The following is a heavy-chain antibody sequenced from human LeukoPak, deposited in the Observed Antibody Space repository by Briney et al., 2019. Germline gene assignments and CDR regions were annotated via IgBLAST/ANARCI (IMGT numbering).Heavy chain of an antibody. CDR3: GKTTVGYSSGQKPAWPVDY. Sequence: GSLRLTCEASGFTFGSHAMYWVRQAPGKGLEWVAGIFGSGGSPHYADPVKGRFTISRDNSRSTVYLQNNSLRAEDTAVYYCGKTTVGYSSGQKPAWPVDYWGQGTLVTVSS. CDR1: GFTFGSHA. V-gene: IGHV3-23*01. CDR2: IFGSGGSP. J-gene: IGHJ4*02. D-gene: IGHD5-18*01.